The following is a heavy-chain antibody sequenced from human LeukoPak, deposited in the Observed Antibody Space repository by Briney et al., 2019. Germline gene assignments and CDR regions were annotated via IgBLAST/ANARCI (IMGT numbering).Heavy chain of an antibody. CDR2: ISSSSSTI. J-gene: IGHJ4*02. CDR3: ARDHVSGQLWLRGIDY. D-gene: IGHD5-18*01. Sequence: GGSLRLSCAASGFTFSSYSMNWVRQAPGKGLEWVSYISSSSSTIYYADSVKGRFTISRDNAKNSLYLQMNSLRAEDTAVYYCARDHVSGQLWLRGIDYWGRGTLVTVSS. V-gene: IGHV3-48*01. CDR1: GFTFSSYS.